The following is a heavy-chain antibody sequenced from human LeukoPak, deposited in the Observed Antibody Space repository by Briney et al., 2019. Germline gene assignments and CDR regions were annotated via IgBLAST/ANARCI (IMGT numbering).Heavy chain of an antibody. CDR2: INHSGST. J-gene: IGHJ4*02. D-gene: IGHD5-18*01. Sequence: SETLSLTCAVYGGSFSGYYWSWIRQPPGKGLEWTGEINHSGSTNYNPSLKSRVTISVDTSKNQFSLKLSSVTAADTAVYYCARGEEGNHQQLWLPAGFDYWGQGTLVTVSS. V-gene: IGHV4-34*01. CDR1: GGSFSGYY. CDR3: ARGEEGNHQQLWLPAGFDY.